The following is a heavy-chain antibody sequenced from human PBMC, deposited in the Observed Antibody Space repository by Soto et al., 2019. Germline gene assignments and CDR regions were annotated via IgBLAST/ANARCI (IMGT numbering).Heavy chain of an antibody. CDR1: GGTFSTYA. Sequence: QVQLVQSGAEMQQPGASVRVSCKASGGTFSTYAFSWVRQAPGQGLEWLGGTIPMFGTPNYAQKFQGRVAPSADESTATVYMELSSLRSEDTDVYFCARPLRDRNYYYGMAVWGQGTTVTVSS. CDR3: ARPLRDRNYYYGMAV. CDR2: TIPMFGTP. D-gene: IGHD3-22*01. J-gene: IGHJ6*02. V-gene: IGHV1-69*01.